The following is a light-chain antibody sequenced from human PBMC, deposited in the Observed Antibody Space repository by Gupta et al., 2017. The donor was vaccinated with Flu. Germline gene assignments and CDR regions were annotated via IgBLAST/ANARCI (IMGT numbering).Light chain of an antibody. CDR2: SND. Sequence: SNLERNTANWYQPFPGTAPKLLMYSNDHRPSGVPDRFSGSKSGTSASLAISGLQSEDEADYYCAAWDDRLNGHVFGPGTSVTVL. CDR3: AAWDDRLNGHV. V-gene: IGLV1-44*01. CDR1: SNLERNT. J-gene: IGLJ1*01.